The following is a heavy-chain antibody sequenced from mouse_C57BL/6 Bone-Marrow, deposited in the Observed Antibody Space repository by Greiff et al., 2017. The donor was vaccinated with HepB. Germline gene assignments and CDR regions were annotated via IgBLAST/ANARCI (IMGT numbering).Heavy chain of an antibody. CDR1: GYTFTSYG. V-gene: IGHV1-81*01. CDR3: ARDYYGSSYDYFDY. Sequence: QVQLKQSGAELARPGASVKLSCKASGYTFTSYGISWVKQSTGQGLEWIGEIYPRSGNTYYNEKFKGKATLTADKSSSTAYMELRSLTSEDSAVYFCARDYYGSSYDYFDYWGQGTTLTVSA. J-gene: IGHJ2*01. CDR2: IYPRSGNT. D-gene: IGHD1-1*01.